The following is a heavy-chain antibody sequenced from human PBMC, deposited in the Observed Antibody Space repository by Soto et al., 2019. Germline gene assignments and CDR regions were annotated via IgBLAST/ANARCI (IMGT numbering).Heavy chain of an antibody. CDR3: ASAPSSDNDTDV. D-gene: IGHD2-21*02. Sequence: ASVKVSCKASGNTFTSYSMHWVRQAPGQGLEWMGISNRSGGSTRYAQKFQGRVTMTRDTSTSTVYMELSSLRSEDTAVYYCASAPSSDNDTDVLGQGTPVTV. CDR2: SNRSGGST. J-gene: IGHJ6*02. V-gene: IGHV1-46*01. CDR1: GNTFTSYS.